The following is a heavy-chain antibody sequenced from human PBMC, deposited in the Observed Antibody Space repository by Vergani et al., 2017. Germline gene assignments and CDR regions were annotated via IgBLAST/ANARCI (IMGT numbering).Heavy chain of an antibody. D-gene: IGHD3-9*01. CDR3: ARPTVLRYFDVFDI. J-gene: IGHJ3*02. CDR1: GGTFNNYA. CDR2: IIPVFGTA. Sequence: VQLVQSGAEVRKPGSSVKVSCKASGGTFNNYAISWVRQAPGQGLEWMGGIIPVFGTANYAQKFQGRVTFTADESTGTAYMELTSLRFEDTAVYYCARPTVLRYFDVFDIWGQGTMVTVSS. V-gene: IGHV1-69*12.